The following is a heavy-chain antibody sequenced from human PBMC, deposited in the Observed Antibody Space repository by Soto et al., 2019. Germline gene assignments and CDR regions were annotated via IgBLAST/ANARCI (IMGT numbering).Heavy chain of an antibody. J-gene: IGHJ6*04. D-gene: IGHD3-3*01. V-gene: IGHV4-39*01. CDR2: IYYSGST. Sequence: SETLSLTCTVSGGSISSSSYYWGWIRQPPGKGLEWIGSIYYSGSTYYNPSLKSRVTISVDTSKNQFSLKLSSVTAADTAVYYCARLWLELLYLDVWGKGTTVTVSS. CDR1: GGSISSSSYY. CDR3: ARLWLELLYLDV.